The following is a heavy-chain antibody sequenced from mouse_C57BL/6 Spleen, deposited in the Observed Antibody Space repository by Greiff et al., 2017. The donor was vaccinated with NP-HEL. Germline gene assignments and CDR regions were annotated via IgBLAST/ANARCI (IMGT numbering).Heavy chain of an antibody. J-gene: IGHJ4*01. V-gene: IGHV5-16*01. CDR2: INYDGSST. CDR3: ARDGSNGTMDY. CDR1: GFTFSDYY. Sequence: DVQLQESEGGLVQPGSSMKLSCTASGFTFSDYYMAWVRQVPEKGLEWVANINYDGSSTYYLDSLKSRFIISRDNAKNILYLQRSSLKSEETATYYCARDGSNGTMDYWGQGTSVTVSS. D-gene: IGHD2-5*01.